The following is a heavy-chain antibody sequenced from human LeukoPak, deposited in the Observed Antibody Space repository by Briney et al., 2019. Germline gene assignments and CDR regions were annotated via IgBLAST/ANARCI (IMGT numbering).Heavy chain of an antibody. CDR1: GDSISSYY. J-gene: IGHJ4*02. CDR2: IFYSGSP. D-gene: IGHD6-13*01. CDR3: ARVGHIVAVGTYDY. Sequence: SETLSLTCTVSGDSISSYYWSWIRQPPGKGLEWIGNIFYSGSPNYNPSLKSRVTTSFDTSKNQFSLKLSFVTAADTAVYYCARVGHIVAVGTYDYWGQGTLVTVSS. V-gene: IGHV4-59*12.